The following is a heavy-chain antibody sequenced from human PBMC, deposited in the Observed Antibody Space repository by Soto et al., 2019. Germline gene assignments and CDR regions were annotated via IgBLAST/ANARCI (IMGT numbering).Heavy chain of an antibody. D-gene: IGHD6-19*01. CDR1: GDTVTKYG. J-gene: IGHJ4*02. V-gene: IGHV1-18*01. Sequence: QVQLVQSGGEVKKPGASVKVSCKASGDTVTKYGISWVRQAPGQGLEWLGWISFYNGHTNYALKFQDRITFTTYTSTSTASMELRSLTSDDTAVYYCASATSIAVAGKETWGQGTLVTVSS. CDR3: ASATSIAVAGKET. CDR2: ISFYNGHT.